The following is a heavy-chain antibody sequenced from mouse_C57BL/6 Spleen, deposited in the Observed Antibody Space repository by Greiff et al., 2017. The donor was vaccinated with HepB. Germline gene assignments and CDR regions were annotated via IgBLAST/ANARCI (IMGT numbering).Heavy chain of an antibody. D-gene: IGHD1-1*01. CDR2: IDPSDSYT. J-gene: IGHJ2*01. CDR1: GYTFTSYW. V-gene: IGHV1-69*01. Sequence: VQLQQPGAELVMPGASVKLSCKASGYTFTSYWMHWVKQRPGQGLEWIGEIDPSDSYTNYNQKFKGKSTLTVDKSSSTAYMQLSSLTSEDSAVEYCARGYYGSDYWGQGTTLTVSS. CDR3: ARGYYGSDY.